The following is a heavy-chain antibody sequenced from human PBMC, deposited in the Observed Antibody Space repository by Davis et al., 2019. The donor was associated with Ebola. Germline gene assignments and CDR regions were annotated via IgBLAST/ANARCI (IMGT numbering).Heavy chain of an antibody. CDR3: AKGGYGPNYDAFDI. V-gene: IGHV3-53*05. CDR1: GFTVSSNY. Sequence: GESLKISCAASGFTVSSNYMSWVRQAPGKGLEWVSVIYSGGSTYYADSVKGRFTITSDNSKNTLYLQMNSLRAEDTAVYYCAKGGYGPNYDAFDIWGQGTMVTVSS. CDR2: IYSGGST. D-gene: IGHD1-7*01. J-gene: IGHJ3*02.